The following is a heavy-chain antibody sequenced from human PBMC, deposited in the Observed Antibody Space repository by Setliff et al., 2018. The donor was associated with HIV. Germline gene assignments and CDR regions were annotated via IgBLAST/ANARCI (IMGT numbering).Heavy chain of an antibody. D-gene: IGHD2-15*01. CDR3: ARRAESTTTWFSSWYSYDMDV. CDR1: GVSFSTDMYY. V-gene: IGHV4-39*01. CDR2: VYYNGKI. J-gene: IGHJ6*02. Sequence: PSETLSLTCTVSGVSFSTDMYYWGWIRQPPGKGLEWVGSVYYNGKIFYNPSLKSRVTISLDSSKNQLSLRLKSVTAADTAVYFCARRAESTTTWFSSWYSYDMDVWGQGTTVTVS.